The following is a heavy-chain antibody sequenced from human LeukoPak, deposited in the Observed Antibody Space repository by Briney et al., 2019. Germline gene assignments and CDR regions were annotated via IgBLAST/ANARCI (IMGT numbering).Heavy chain of an antibody. CDR3: ARAGTRGYSAYGSHYFDY. D-gene: IGHD5-12*01. CDR1: GGSFSGYY. J-gene: IGHJ4*02. V-gene: IGHV4-34*01. Sequence: TSETLSLTCAVYGGSFSGYYWSWIRQPPGKGLEWIGEINHSGSTNYNPSLKSRVTISLDTSKNQFSLNLSSVTAADTAIYYCARAGTRGYSAYGSHYFDYWGQGTRVTVSS. CDR2: INHSGST.